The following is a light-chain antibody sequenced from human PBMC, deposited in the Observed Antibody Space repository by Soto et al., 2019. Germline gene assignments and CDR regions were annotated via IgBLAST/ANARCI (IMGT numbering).Light chain of an antibody. Sequence: EIVLTQSPGTLSLSPGERATLSCRASQSVTSSYLAWYQQKPGQAPRLLIYGASSRATGIPDRFSGSGSGTDLTLTISRLEPEDFAVYYYQQYGSSPLWTFGQGTKVEIK. V-gene: IGKV3-20*01. CDR1: QSVTSSY. CDR2: GAS. CDR3: QQYGSSPLWT. J-gene: IGKJ1*01.